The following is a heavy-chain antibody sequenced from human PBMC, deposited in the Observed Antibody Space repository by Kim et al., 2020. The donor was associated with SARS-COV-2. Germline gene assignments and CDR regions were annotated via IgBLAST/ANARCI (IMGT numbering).Heavy chain of an antibody. D-gene: IGHD5-18*01. J-gene: IGHJ5*02. CDR3: TTDHGYGTRWFDP. CDR1: GFTFSNAW. V-gene: IGHV3-15*01. Sequence: GGSLRLSCAASGFTFSNAWMSWVRQAPGKGLEWVGRIKSKTDGGTTDYAAPVKGRFTISRDDSKNTLYLQMNSLKTEDTAVYYCTTDHGYGTRWFDPWGQGTLVTVSS. CDR2: IKSKTDGGTT.